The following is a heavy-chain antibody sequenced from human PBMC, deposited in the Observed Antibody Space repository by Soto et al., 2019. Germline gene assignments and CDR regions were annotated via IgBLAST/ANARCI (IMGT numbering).Heavy chain of an antibody. CDR3: ARHVPAARYYSGLDV. CDR1: GGTFSSYA. CDR2: IIPIFGTA. J-gene: IGHJ6*02. Sequence: QVQLVQSGAEVKKPGSSVKVSCKASGGTFSSYAISWVRQAPGQGLEWMGGIIPIFGTANYAQKFQGRVTTTADESTSTAYLALSSLRSQDTAVYYCARHVPAARYYSGLDVCGQGTTVTVSS. D-gene: IGHD2-2*01. V-gene: IGHV1-69*12.